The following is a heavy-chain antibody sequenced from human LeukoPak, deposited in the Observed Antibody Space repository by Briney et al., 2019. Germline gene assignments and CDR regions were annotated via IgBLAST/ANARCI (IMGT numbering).Heavy chain of an antibody. Sequence: SETLSLTCAVYGGSFSGYYWSWIRQPPGKGLEWIGEINHSGSTNYNPSLKSRVTISVDTSKNQFSLKLSSVTAADTAVYYCARLGSSRWYAAFDIWGQGTMVTVSS. CDR1: GGSFSGYY. D-gene: IGHD6-19*01. CDR3: ARLGSSRWYAAFDI. CDR2: INHSGST. J-gene: IGHJ3*02. V-gene: IGHV4-34*01.